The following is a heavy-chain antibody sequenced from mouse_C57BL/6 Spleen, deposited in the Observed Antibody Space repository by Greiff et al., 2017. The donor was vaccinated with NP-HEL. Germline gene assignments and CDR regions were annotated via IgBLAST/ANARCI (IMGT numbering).Heavy chain of an antibody. CDR1: GYTFTSYG. CDR3: SRDYGSSSYYAMDY. Sequence: VQLQQSGAELARPGASVKLSCKASGYTFTSYGISWVKQRPGTGLEWIGQIYPGDGDTNYNGKFKGKATLTADKSSSTAYMQLSSLTSEDSAVYFCSRDYGSSSYYAMDYWGQGTSVTVSS. J-gene: IGHJ4*01. D-gene: IGHD1-1*01. V-gene: IGHV1-80*01. CDR2: IYPGDGDT.